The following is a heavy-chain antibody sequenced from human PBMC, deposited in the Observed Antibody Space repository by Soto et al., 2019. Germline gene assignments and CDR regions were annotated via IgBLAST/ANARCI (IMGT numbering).Heavy chain of an antibody. V-gene: IGHV2-5*02. D-gene: IGHD2-15*01. CDR1: GFSLSTSGVG. Sequence: QITLKESGPTLVKPTQTLTLTCTFSGFSLSTSGVGVGWIRQPPGKALEWLALIYWDDDKRYSPSLKSRLTITKDTSENQVVLTMTNMDPVDTATYYCAHSSTVLVVAASWFDPWGQGTLVTVSS. J-gene: IGHJ5*02. CDR3: AHSSTVLVVAASWFDP. CDR2: IYWDDDK.